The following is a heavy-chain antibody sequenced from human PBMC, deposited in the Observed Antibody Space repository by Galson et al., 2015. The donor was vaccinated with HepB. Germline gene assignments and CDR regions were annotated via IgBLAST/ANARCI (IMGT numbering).Heavy chain of an antibody. CDR1: GGTFSSYA. CDR2: IIPIFGTA. V-gene: IGHV1-69*01. CDR3: ARDNYYDSNPYFDY. D-gene: IGHD3-22*01. Sequence: SCQASGGTFSSYAISWVRQAPGQGLEWMGGIIPIFGTANYAQKFQGRVTITADESTSTAYMELSSLRSEDTAVYYCARDNYYDSNPYFDYWGQGTLVTVSS. J-gene: IGHJ4*02.